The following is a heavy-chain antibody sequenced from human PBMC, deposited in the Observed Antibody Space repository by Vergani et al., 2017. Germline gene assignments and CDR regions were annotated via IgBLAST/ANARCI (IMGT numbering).Heavy chain of an antibody. Sequence: QVQLVQSGAEVKKPGASVKVSCKASGYTFTGYYMHWVRQAPGQGLEWMGWINPNSGGTNYAQKFQGRVTMTRDTSISTAYMELSRLRSDDTAVYYCARRQALLYGFWSGDRGMDVWGKGTTVTVSS. CDR2: INPNSGGT. V-gene: IGHV1-2*02. J-gene: IGHJ6*04. CDR1: GYTFTGYY. CDR3: ARRQALLYGFWSGDRGMDV. D-gene: IGHD3-3*01.